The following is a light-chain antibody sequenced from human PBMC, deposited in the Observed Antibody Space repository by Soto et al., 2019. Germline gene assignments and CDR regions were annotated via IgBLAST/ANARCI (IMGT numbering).Light chain of an antibody. CDR2: GAY. CDR1: QSVSRNY. Sequence: EIVLTQSPGTLSLSPGARATLSCRASQSVSRNYIAWYQQKPGQPPRLLIYGAYNRPTGIPDRFTGSGSGTDFTLTISRLQPEDFAVYYCQQYGTSPRTFGQGTKVDIK. V-gene: IGKV3-20*01. CDR3: QQYGTSPRT. J-gene: IGKJ2*01.